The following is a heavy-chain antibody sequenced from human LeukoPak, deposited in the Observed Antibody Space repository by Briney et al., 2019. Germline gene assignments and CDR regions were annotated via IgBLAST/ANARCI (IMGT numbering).Heavy chain of an antibody. Sequence: SETLSLTCIVSGGSISSSRYYWGWIRQPPGKGLEWIGNIHYSGSTYYNPSLKSRVAISVDTSKNQFSLKLSSVTAADTAVYYCARAYYYGSGSYYPEATHFDYWGQGTLVTVSS. CDR3: ARAYYYGSGSYYPEATHFDY. D-gene: IGHD3-10*01. CDR2: IHYSGST. CDR1: GGSISSSRYY. J-gene: IGHJ4*02. V-gene: IGHV4-39*07.